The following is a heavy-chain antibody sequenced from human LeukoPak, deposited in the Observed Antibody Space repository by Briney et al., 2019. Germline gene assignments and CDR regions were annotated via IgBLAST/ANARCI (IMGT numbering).Heavy chain of an antibody. Sequence: GGSLRLSCAASGFTFSGYAMHWVRQAPGKGLEWVAVISYDGSNKYYADSVKGRFTISRDNSKNTLYLQMNSLRAEDTAVYYCARDVIIMVRGVITYYYYGMDVWGKGTTVTVSS. D-gene: IGHD3-10*01. V-gene: IGHV3-30*04. CDR3: ARDVIIMVRGVITYYYYGMDV. J-gene: IGHJ6*04. CDR1: GFTFSGYA. CDR2: ISYDGSNK.